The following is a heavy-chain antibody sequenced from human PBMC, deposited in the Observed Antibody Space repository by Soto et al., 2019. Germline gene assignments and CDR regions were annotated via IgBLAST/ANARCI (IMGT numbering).Heavy chain of an antibody. CDR1: GYTLTELS. CDR3: ATDSSNWYNWFDP. Sequence: GASVKVSCKVSGYTLTELSIHWVRQAPGKGLEWMGGSDPEDGETIYAQKFQGRVTMTEDTYRDTVYMELSNLRSEDTAVYYCATDSSNWYNWFDPWGQGTLVTVSS. J-gene: IGHJ5*02. D-gene: IGHD6-13*01. V-gene: IGHV1-24*01. CDR2: SDPEDGET.